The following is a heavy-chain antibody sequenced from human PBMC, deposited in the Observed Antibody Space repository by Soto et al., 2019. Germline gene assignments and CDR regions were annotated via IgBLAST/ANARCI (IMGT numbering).Heavy chain of an antibody. CDR3: ARRWGKLFLEPRDYFDY. CDR1: GFTFSSYA. Sequence: EAQLLESGGGLVQPGGSLRRSCVASGFTFSSYAMWWVRQARGKGLELVSGISAGGDKTYHADSVKGRFTNSRDNSKNPLYLQMNSLRAEDTAVYYCARRWGKLFLEPRDYFDYWGQGTLVTASS. J-gene: IGHJ4*02. V-gene: IGHV3-23*01. D-gene: IGHD3-3*01. CDR2: ISAGGDKT.